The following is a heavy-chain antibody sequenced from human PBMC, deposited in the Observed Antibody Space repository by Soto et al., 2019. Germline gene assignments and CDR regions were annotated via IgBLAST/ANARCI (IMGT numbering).Heavy chain of an antibody. V-gene: IGHV3-9*01. J-gene: IGHJ6*03. CDR3: AKGPYRGYYYYMDV. D-gene: IGHD3-10*01. CDR1: GFTFDDYA. CDR2: ISWNSGSI. Sequence: EVQLVESGGGLVQPGRSLRLSCAASGFTFDDYAMHWVRQAPGKGLEWVSGISWNSGSIGYADSVKGRFNISRDNAKNSLYLQMNSLRAEDTALYYCAKGPYRGYYYYMDVWGKGTTVTVSS.